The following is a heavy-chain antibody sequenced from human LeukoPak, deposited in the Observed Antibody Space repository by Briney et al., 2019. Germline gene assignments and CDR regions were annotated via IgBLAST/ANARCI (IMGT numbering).Heavy chain of an antibody. CDR2: ISSNGGST. CDR3: ARGGSITMVRGRPMDV. D-gene: IGHD3-10*01. V-gene: IGHV3-64*01. J-gene: IGHJ6*03. CDR1: GFTFGDYA. Sequence: GGSLRLSCTASGFTFGDYAMSWFRQAPGKGLEYVSAISSNGGSTYYANSVKGRFTISRDNSKNTLYLQMGSLRAEDMAVYYCARGGSITMVRGRPMDVWGKGTTVTVSS.